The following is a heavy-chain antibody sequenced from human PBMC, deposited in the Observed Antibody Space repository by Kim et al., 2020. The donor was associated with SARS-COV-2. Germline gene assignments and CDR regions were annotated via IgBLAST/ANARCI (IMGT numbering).Heavy chain of an antibody. V-gene: IGHV3-30*03. CDR1: GFTFSSYG. D-gene: IGHD3-22*01. CDR2: ISYDGSNK. J-gene: IGHJ4*02. CDR3: ARGGYYYLFDY. Sequence: GGSLRLSCAASGFTFSSYGMHWVRQAPGKGLEWVAVISYDGSNKYYADSVKGRFTISRDNSKNTLYLQMNSLRAEDTAVYYCARGGYYYLFDYWGQGTLVTVSS.